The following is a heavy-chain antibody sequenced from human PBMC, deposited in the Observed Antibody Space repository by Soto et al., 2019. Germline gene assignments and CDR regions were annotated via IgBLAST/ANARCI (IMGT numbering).Heavy chain of an antibody. V-gene: IGHV1-69*02. J-gene: IGHJ4*02. CDR2: IIPILGIA. CDR1: GGTFSSYT. Sequence: QVQLVQSGAEGKKPGSSVKVSCNASGGTFSSYTISWVRQAPGQGLEWMGRIIPILGIANYAQKFQGRVTITADKSTSTAYMELSSLRSEDTAVYYCARARRGVVITPFDYWGQGTLVTVSS. CDR3: ARARRGVVITPFDY. D-gene: IGHD3-22*01.